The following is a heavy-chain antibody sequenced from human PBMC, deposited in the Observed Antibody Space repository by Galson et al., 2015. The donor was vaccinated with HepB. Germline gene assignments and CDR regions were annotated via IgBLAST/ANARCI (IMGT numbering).Heavy chain of an antibody. CDR3: ANLNYDILTGSPPGQHPSALDV. Sequence: SGAEVKKPGESLRISCKGSAFNFTNFWITWVRQMPGKGLEWMGRIDPSDSSTNYSPSFEGHVTISSDKSMSIASLPWSSLKASDSAMYYCANLNYDILTGSPPGQHPSALDVRRQGTTVTVSS. CDR2: IDPSDSST. D-gene: IGHD3-9*01. J-gene: IGHJ6*02. V-gene: IGHV5-10-1*01. CDR1: AFNFTNFW.